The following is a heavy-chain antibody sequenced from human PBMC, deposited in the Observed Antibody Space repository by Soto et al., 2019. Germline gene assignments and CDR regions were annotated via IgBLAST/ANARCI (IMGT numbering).Heavy chain of an antibody. V-gene: IGHV4-34*01. Sequence: QVHLQQWGAGLLKPSETLSLTCAVNGGAFNGYYWTWIRQSPGKGLQWIGEINHSGTVDYNPSLKSLVTFSIDTSKKQCSLALTSVAAADTAVYYCARAGTALVRGSIGGFDYRGKGTLVTVSS. CDR2: INHSGTV. CDR1: GGAFNGYY. J-gene: IGHJ4*02. D-gene: IGHD3-10*01. CDR3: ARAGTALVRGSIGGFDY.